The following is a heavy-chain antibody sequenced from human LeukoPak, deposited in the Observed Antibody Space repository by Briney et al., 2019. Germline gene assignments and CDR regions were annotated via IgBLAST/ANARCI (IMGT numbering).Heavy chain of an antibody. Sequence: ASVKVSCKASGGTFSSYAISWVRQAPGQGLEWMGGIIPIFGTANYAQKFQGRVTITADESTSTAYMELSSLRSEDTAVYYCARGGYGDSGGTFGPWGQGTLVTVSS. CDR2: IIPIFGTA. CDR1: GGTFSSYA. CDR3: ARGGYGDSGGTFGP. J-gene: IGHJ5*02. D-gene: IGHD4-17*01. V-gene: IGHV1-69*13.